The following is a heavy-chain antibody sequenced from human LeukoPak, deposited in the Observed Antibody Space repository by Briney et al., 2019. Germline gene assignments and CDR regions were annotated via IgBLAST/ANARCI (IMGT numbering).Heavy chain of an antibody. CDR3: ARTSRDGYNRAYYFDY. J-gene: IGHJ4*02. V-gene: IGHV4-4*07. CDR1: GGSISSYY. D-gene: IGHD5-24*01. Sequence: SETLSLTCTVSGGSISSYYWSWIRQPAGKGLEWIGRIYTSGSTNYNPSLKSRVTMSVDTSKNQFSLKLSSVTAADTAVYYCARTSRDGYNRAYYFDYWGQGTLVTVSS. CDR2: IYTSGST.